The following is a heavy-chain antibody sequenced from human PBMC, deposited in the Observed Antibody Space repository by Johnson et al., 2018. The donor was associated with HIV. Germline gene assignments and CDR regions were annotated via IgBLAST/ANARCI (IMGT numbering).Heavy chain of an antibody. Sequence: VQLVESGGGLVQPGGSLRLSCAASGFTVSSNYMSWVRQAPGKGLEWVSTFYSGDSTYYADYAKGRFTISRDNSKNTLYLQMNSRRAEDTAVYYCARDVAAVYGSGDHAFDIWGQGTMVTVSS. J-gene: IGHJ3*02. CDR3: ARDVAAVYGSGDHAFDI. CDR2: FYSGDST. CDR1: GFTVSSNY. D-gene: IGHD3-10*01. V-gene: IGHV3-66*01.